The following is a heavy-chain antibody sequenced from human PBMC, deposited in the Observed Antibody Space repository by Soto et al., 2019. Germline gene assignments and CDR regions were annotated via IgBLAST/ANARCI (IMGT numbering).Heavy chain of an antibody. CDR1: CGSISSYY. D-gene: IGHD3-22*01. V-gene: IGHV4-59*01. CDR3: ARIIEDYYDSSGKMWYFDY. J-gene: IGHJ4*02. Sequence: SETLSRTCTVSCGSISSYYWSCIRQPPWKGLEWIVYIYYSGSTNYNPSLKSRVTISVDTSKNQFSLKLSSVTAADTAVYYCARIIEDYYDSSGKMWYFDYWGQGTLVTVSS. CDR2: IYYSGST.